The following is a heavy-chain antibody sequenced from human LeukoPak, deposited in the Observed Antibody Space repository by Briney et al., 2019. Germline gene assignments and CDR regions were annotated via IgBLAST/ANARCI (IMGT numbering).Heavy chain of an antibody. CDR3: VRDGYYSACSGYLIDFCR. V-gene: IGHV1-46*01. Sequence: ASVKVSCKSSGYTFTIYNIHWVRQAPGQGLEWMGIINPSGSGTSTAQKFQGRGTMTRDIYPSTDYMELSSLRSKDTAVYFCVRDGYYSACSGYLIDFCRWGTRTTVT. CDR2: INPSGSGT. D-gene: IGHD3-22*01. CDR1: GYTFTIYN. J-gene: IGHJ6*03.